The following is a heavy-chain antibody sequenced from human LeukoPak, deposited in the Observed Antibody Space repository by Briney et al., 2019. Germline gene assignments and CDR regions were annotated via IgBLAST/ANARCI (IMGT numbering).Heavy chain of an antibody. V-gene: IGHV4-34*01. D-gene: IGHD6-13*01. CDR3: ARRRPYSSSWYRARYYFDY. CDR1: GWSFSDYY. Sequence: SETLSLTCAVYGWSFSDYYWTWFRHPPGRGRVWMGEINHSGSTNYNPSLKSRVTISVDTSKNQFSLKLSSVTAADTAVYYCARRRPYSSSWYRARYYFDYWGQGTLVTVSS. J-gene: IGHJ4*02. CDR2: INHSGST.